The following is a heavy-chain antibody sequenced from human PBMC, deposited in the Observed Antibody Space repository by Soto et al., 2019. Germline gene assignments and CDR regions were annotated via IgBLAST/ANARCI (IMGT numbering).Heavy chain of an antibody. D-gene: IGHD2-21*02. Sequence: QMQLVQSGPEVKKPGTSVKVSCKASGFTFTSSAVQWVRQARGQRLEWIGWIVVGSGNTNYAQKFQERVTITRDMSTSTAYVELSSLRSEDTAVYYCAAEDCGGDCYPDDAFDIWGQGTMVTVSS. J-gene: IGHJ3*02. CDR1: GFTFTSSA. V-gene: IGHV1-58*01. CDR3: AAEDCGGDCYPDDAFDI. CDR2: IVVGSGNT.